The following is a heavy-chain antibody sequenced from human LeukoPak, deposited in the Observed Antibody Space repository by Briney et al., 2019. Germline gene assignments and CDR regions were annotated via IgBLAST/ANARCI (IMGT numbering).Heavy chain of an antibody. D-gene: IGHD6-19*01. CDR3: ARSNRRVAGADY. CDR2: IYPDESNI. Sequence: GESLKISCMGSGYSFSNYWIGWVRQMPGKGLEWMGIIYPDESNIRYSPSFQGQVTISADKSSSTAYLQWSSLKASDTAMYYCARSNRRVAGADYWGQGTLVTVSS. V-gene: IGHV5-51*01. CDR1: GYSFSNYW. J-gene: IGHJ4*02.